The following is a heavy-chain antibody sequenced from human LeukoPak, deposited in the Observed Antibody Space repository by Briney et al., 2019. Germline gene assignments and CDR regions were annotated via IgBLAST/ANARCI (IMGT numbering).Heavy chain of an antibody. Sequence: PGGSLRLSCAASGFSFSSYGMHWVRQAPGKGLEWVALILNDGNNKYYADSVKGRFTISRGNSKNTLYLQTNSLRAEDTAVYYCAKEVTLEYFDYWGQGALVTVSS. CDR1: GFSFSSYG. V-gene: IGHV3-30*02. J-gene: IGHJ4*02. CDR2: ILNDGNNK. CDR3: AKEVTLEYFDY. D-gene: IGHD4-23*01.